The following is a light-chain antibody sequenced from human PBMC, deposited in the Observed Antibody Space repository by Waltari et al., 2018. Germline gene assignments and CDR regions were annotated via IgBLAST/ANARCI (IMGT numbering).Light chain of an antibody. V-gene: IGLV8-61*01. CDR2: KAN. Sequence: QPLGTQDPSLSVSPGGTVPPTCALSSGSPSTTSYATWYQQTPGQAPRTLVYKANARSSGVPDRFSGSILGNTAALTITGAQADDESDYYCALYMGSGIWVFGGGTRLTVL. J-gene: IGLJ3*02. CDR1: SGSPSTTSY. CDR3: ALYMGSGIWV.